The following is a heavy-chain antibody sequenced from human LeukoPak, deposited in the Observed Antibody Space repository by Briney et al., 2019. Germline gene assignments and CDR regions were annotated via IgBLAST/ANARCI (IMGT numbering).Heavy chain of an antibody. CDR2: IYHSGNT. Sequence: PSETLSLTCTVSSYSISNGYYWGWIRPPPGKGLEWIGSIYHSGNTYYNPSLKSRVTISVDTSKNQFSLKLSSVTTADTAVYYCARVPHGETIFGVVRYWFDPWGQGTLVTVFS. CDR3: ARVPHGETIFGVVRYWFDP. J-gene: IGHJ5*02. V-gene: IGHV4-38-2*02. CDR1: SYSISNGYY. D-gene: IGHD3-3*01.